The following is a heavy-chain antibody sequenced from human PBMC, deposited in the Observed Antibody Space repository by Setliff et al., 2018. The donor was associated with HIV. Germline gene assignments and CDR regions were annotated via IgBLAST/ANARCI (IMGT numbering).Heavy chain of an antibody. J-gene: IGHJ4*02. V-gene: IGHV3-23*01. D-gene: IGHD5-12*01. CDR1: GFAFSGHQ. Sequence: PGGSLRLSCAASGFAFSGHQMSWVRQAPGEGLEWVSAILSTGERTFYADSVKGRFTSTRDNSKHTVYLQMNSLRAEDTAMYYCARDWRHGYDLNFDYWGQGTLVTVSS. CDR2: ILSTGERT. CDR3: ARDWRHGYDLNFDY.